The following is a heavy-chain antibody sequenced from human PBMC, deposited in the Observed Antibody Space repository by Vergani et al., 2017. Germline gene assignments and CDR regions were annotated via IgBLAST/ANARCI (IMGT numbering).Heavy chain of an antibody. CDR2: IQFDGSNQ. J-gene: IGHJ4*02. CDR1: GFTLSNYD. CDR3: AKHFRGWGIDY. D-gene: IGHD3-16*01. V-gene: IGHV3-30*02. Sequence: QVQLVESGGGVVQRGGSLRLSCATSGFTLSNYDMQWIRQGPGKGLEFVAFIQFDGSNQYYADSVKGQFTLSRDFSKNTLYLQMNSLRTDDTATYYCAKHFRGWGIDYWGQGTQVIVSS.